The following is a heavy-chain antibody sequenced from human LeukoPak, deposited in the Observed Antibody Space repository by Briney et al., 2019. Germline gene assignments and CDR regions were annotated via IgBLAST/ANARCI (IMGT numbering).Heavy chain of an antibody. V-gene: IGHV4-39*07. CDR2: INYSGST. J-gene: IGHJ4*02. Sequence: SETLSLTCTVSGGSISSSSFYWGWIRQPPGKGLEWIGIINYSGSTYYNPSLKSRVTISLDTSKKQFSLYLSSVTAADTALYYCARAKYYDFSSGYMTYYFDSWGQGALVTVSS. D-gene: IGHD3-3*01. CDR3: ARAKYYDFSSGYMTYYFDS. CDR1: GGSISSSSFY.